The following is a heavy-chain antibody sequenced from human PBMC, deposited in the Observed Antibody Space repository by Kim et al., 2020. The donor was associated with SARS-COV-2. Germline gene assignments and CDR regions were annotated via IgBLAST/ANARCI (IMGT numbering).Heavy chain of an antibody. J-gene: IGHJ4*02. D-gene: IGHD1-26*01. CDR2: INYGGST. CDR1: GGSISSTTYQ. CDR3: ARRNVGSSDFEF. V-gene: IGHV4-39*01. Sequence: SETLSLTCTVSGGSISSTTYQWVWIRQPPGKGLEWIGNINYGGSTYYKPSLKSRVAISVDTSKNQFSLNLNSVTAADTAVYYFARRNVGSSDFEFWGQG.